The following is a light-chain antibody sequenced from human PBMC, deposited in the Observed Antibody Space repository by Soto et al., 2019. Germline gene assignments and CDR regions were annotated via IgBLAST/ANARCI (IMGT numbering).Light chain of an antibody. CDR1: SSNIGAGYD. CDR2: GNN. Sequence: QSVVTQPPSVSGAPGQRVTISCTGSSSNIGAGYDVHWYQQFPGTAPKLLIYGNNNRPSGVPDRFSGSKSGTSASLAITGLQAEGEADYYCQSFDTRLNSVVFGGGTKLTVL. V-gene: IGLV1-40*01. J-gene: IGLJ2*01. CDR3: QSFDTRLNSVV.